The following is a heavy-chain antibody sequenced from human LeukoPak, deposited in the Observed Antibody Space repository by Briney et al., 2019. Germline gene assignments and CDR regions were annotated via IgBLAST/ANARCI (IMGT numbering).Heavy chain of an antibody. J-gene: IGHJ4*02. Sequence: GGSLRLSCAASGFTVSSNYMSWVRQAPGKGLEWVLVIYSGGSTYYADSVKGRFTISRDNSKNMLYLQMNSLRAEDTAVYYCARGGWFGDLDYWGQGTLVTVSS. CDR3: ARGGWFGDLDY. CDR2: IYSGGST. V-gene: IGHV3-66*01. D-gene: IGHD3-10*01. CDR1: GFTVSSNY.